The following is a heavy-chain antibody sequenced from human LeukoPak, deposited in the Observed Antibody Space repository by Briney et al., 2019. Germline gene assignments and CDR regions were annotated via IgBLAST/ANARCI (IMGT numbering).Heavy chain of an antibody. Sequence: PSETLSLTCTVSGASMTTYYWSWIRQPPGKGLEWVAYIYSSGSTNYNPSLKSRLTISIDTSKKQFSLKMSSVTAADTALYYCARLSAARLISGAFDIWGQGTMVTVSS. J-gene: IGHJ3*02. CDR3: ARLSAARLISGAFDI. D-gene: IGHD1-20*01. CDR2: IYSSGST. CDR1: GASMTTYY. V-gene: IGHV4-59*01.